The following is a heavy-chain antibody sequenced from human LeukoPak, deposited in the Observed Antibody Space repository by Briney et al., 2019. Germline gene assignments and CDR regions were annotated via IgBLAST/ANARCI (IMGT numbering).Heavy chain of an antibody. D-gene: IGHD2-2*01. V-gene: IGHV3-30-3*01. CDR2: ISYDGSNK. CDR1: GFTINSYN. J-gene: IGHJ6*02. CDR3: ARDWGESGYQLLSRGDYGMDV. Sequence: GGSLRLSCVPSGFTINSYNMNWVRQAPGKGLEWVAVISYDGSNKYYADSVKGRFTISRDNSKNTLYLQMNSLRAEDTAVYYCARDWGESGYQLLSRGDYGMDVWGQGTTVTVFS.